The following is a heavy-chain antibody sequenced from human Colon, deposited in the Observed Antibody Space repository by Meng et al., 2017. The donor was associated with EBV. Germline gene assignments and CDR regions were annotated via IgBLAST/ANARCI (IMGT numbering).Heavy chain of an antibody. J-gene: IGHJ4*02. CDR3: ARVGAYCGGDCYHPR. Sequence: QVRLQESVPGLGKPPGTLSRTCAVSGVALSRRHWWSWVRQPPGKGLEWIGEIYHSGSTNYNPSLKSRVTISVDESKNQFSLRLSSVTAADTAVYYCARVGAYCGGDCYHPRWGQGTLVTVSS. CDR2: IYHSGST. CDR1: GVALSRRHW. V-gene: IGHV4-4*03. D-gene: IGHD2-21*02.